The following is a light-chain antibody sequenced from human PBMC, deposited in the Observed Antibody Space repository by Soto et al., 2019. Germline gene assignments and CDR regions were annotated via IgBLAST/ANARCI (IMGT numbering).Light chain of an antibody. V-gene: IGKV3-20*01. J-gene: IGKJ2*01. CDR3: QQYGSSVYS. Sequence: EILLTQSPDTLSLSPGDRATLSCRASQSVNNNHLVWYQQKPGQAPRLLIYGASSRATGIPDRFSGSGSGTDFTLTISRLEPEDYAVYYCQQYGSSVYSFGQGTKLEIK. CDR2: GAS. CDR1: QSVNNNH.